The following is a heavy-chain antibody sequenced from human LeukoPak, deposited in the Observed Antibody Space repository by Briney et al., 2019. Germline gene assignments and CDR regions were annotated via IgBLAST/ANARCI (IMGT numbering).Heavy chain of an antibody. Sequence: SETLSLTCTVSGDSISSGDYYWSWIRQPPGKGLEWIGYTSSSEYTYYNPSLRSRVTISLDTSKNQFSLKLNSVTAADTAVYYCARGGGGYCSSTNCRSGWFDPWGQGTLVTVSS. CDR2: TSSSEYT. CDR3: ARGGGGYCSSTNCRSGWFDP. J-gene: IGHJ5*02. CDR1: GDSISSGDYY. D-gene: IGHD2-2*01. V-gene: IGHV4-30-4*01.